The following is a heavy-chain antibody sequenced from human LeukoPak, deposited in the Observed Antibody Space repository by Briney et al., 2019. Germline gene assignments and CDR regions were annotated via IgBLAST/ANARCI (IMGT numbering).Heavy chain of an antibody. J-gene: IGHJ4*02. V-gene: IGHV4-59*13. CDR1: GGSISSFY. Sequence: SETLSLTCTVSGGSISSFYWSWIRQPPGKGLEWIGFISYSGSTNYNPSLRGRVTISVDTSKNQSSLNLSSVTGADTAVYYCARGGPGSGWHYYLDYWGQGTLVTVSS. D-gene: IGHD3-22*01. CDR3: ARGGPGSGWHYYLDY. CDR2: ISYSGST.